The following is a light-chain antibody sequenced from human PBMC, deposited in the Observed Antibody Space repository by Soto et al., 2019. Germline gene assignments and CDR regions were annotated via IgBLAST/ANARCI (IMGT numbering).Light chain of an antibody. CDR1: QSISSW. CDR2: KAS. CDR3: QQYHTWWT. Sequence: DIQMTQSPSTLSASVGDRVTITCRASQSISSWLAWYQQKPGKAPKLLIYKASSIESGVPSRFRVSRAGTEFPLTVSSLKRGDFATYNWQQYHTWWTFGRETKVEI. V-gene: IGKV1-5*03. J-gene: IGKJ1*01.